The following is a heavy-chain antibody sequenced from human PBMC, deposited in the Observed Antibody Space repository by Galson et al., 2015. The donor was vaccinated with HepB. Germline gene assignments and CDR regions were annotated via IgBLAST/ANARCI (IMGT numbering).Heavy chain of an antibody. CDR2: INTNTGNP. CDR3: ARDRSITIFGVAPNWFDP. V-gene: IGHV7-4-1*02. J-gene: IGHJ5*02. CDR1: GYTFTSYA. D-gene: IGHD3-3*01. Sequence: SVKVSCKASGYTFTSYAMNWVRQAPGQGLEWMGWINTNTGNPTYAQGFTGRFVFSLDTSVSTAYLQISSLKAEDTAVYYCARDRSITIFGVAPNWFDPWGQGTLVTVSS.